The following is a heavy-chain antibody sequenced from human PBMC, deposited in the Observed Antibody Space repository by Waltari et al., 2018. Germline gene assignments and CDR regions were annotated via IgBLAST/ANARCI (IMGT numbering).Heavy chain of an antibody. CDR1: GLPVSSYS. CDR2: ISSSSSTI. CDR3: ARDLVSPLYFDY. J-gene: IGHJ4*02. D-gene: IGHD2-8*02. V-gene: IGHV3-48*01. Sequence: EVQLVESGGGLVQPGGSLRLSCDASGLPVSSYSMNRVRQAPGKGLEWVSYISSSSSTIYYADSVKGRFTISRDNAKNSLYLQMNSLRAEDTAVYYCARDLVSPLYFDYWGQGTLVTVSS.